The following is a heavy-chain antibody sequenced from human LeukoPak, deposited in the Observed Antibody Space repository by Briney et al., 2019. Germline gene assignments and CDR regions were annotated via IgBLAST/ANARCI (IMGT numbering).Heavy chain of an antibody. CDR1: GFTFSSYV. Sequence: GRSLRLSCAASGFTFSSYVMSWVRQAPGKGLEWVSAITGSGGTTYYADFMKGRFTISRDNSKNTLYLQMNSLRAEDTAVYHYAKGGYSSWGQGTRVTVSS. CDR3: AKGGYSS. D-gene: IGHD3-16*02. J-gene: IGHJ4*02. CDR2: ITGSGGTT. V-gene: IGHV3-23*01.